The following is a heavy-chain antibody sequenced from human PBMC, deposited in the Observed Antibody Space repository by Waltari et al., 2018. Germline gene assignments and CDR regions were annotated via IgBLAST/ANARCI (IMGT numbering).Heavy chain of an antibody. D-gene: IGHD3-22*01. J-gene: IGHJ4*02. V-gene: IGHV1-3*01. CDR1: GYTFTSYA. CDR3: ARGARYYYDSSGYQD. CDR2: INAGNGNK. Sequence: QVQLVQSGAEVKKPGASVKVSCKASGYTFTSYAMHWVRQAPGQRLEWMGWINAGNGNKKYSQKFQGRVTITRDTSASTAYMELSSLRSEDTAVYYCARGARYYYDSSGYQDWGQGTLVTVSS.